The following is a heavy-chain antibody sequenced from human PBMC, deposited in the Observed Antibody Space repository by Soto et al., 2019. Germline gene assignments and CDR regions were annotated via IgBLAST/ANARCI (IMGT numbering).Heavy chain of an antibody. D-gene: IGHD3-22*01. V-gene: IGHV4-31*03. Sequence: PSETLSLTCTVSGGSISSGGYYWSWIRQHPGKGLEWIGYIYYSGSTYYNPSLKSRVTISVDTSKNQFSLKLSSVTAADTAVYYCARADYYDSSGYYSGQVPMDVWGQGTTVTVSS. J-gene: IGHJ6*02. CDR2: IYYSGST. CDR3: ARADYYDSSGYYSGQVPMDV. CDR1: GGSISSGGYY.